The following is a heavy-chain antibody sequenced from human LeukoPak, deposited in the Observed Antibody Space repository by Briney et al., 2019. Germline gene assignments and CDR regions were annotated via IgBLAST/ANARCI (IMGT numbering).Heavy chain of an antibody. CDR2: IYHSGST. Sequence: PSETLSLTCTVSGGSISSGGYYWSWIRQPPGKGLEWIGYIYHSGSTYYNPSLKSRVTISVDRSKNQFSLKLSSVTAADTAVYYCARGEYYYDSSGFDYWGQGTLVTVSS. CDR1: GGSISSGGYY. CDR3: ARGEYYYDSSGFDY. J-gene: IGHJ4*02. D-gene: IGHD3-22*01. V-gene: IGHV4-30-2*01.